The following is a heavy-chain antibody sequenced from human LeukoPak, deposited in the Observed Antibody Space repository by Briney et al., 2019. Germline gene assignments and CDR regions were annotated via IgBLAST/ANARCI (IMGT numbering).Heavy chain of an antibody. Sequence: SETLSLTCTVSGGSISSYYWSWIRQPAGKGLEWIGRIYTSGSTNYNPSLKSRVTMSVDTSKNQFSLKLSRLRSDDTAVYYCARGNYGGNLGAFDIWGQGTMVTVSS. D-gene: IGHD4-17*01. CDR3: ARGNYGGNLGAFDI. V-gene: IGHV4-4*07. CDR1: GGSISSYY. CDR2: IYTSGST. J-gene: IGHJ3*02.